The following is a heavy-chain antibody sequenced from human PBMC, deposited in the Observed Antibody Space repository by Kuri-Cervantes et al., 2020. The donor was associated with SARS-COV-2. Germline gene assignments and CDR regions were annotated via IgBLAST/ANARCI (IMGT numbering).Heavy chain of an antibody. Sequence: GESLKISCTASGFTFGDYAMSWVRQAPGKGLEWVGFTKNKTNRGTTEYAASVKGRSTISRDDSKSIAYPQMNSLKTEDTAVYYCARDRVAMIALFDYWGQGTLVTVSS. J-gene: IGHJ4*02. D-gene: IGHD3-22*01. CDR2: TKNKTNRGTT. V-gene: IGHV3-49*04. CDR1: GFTFGDYA. CDR3: ARDRVAMIALFDY.